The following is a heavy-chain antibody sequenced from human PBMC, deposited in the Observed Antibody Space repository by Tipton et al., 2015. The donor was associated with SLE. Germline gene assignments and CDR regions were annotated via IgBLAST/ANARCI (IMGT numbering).Heavy chain of an antibody. Sequence: TLSLTCTVSGGSISDYYWGWIRQPPWQGLEWIGSVFYRGVTYYNPSLESRVTVSVDTSKNQFSLRLSSVTAADTAVYYCARRVWDYGDSYYFDVWGPGTLVTVSS. CDR3: ARRVWDYGDSYYFDV. CDR1: GGSISDYY. CDR2: VFYRGVT. V-gene: IGHV4-39*07. D-gene: IGHD4-17*01. J-gene: IGHJ4*02.